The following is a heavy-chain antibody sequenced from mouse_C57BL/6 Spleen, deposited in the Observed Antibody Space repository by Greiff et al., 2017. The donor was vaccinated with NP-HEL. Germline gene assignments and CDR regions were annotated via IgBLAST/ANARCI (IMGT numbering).Heavy chain of an antibody. CDR3: TRVYYYGSRGVFDY. J-gene: IGHJ2*01. Sequence: EVHLVESGEGLVKPGGSLKLSCAASGFTFSSYAMSWVRQTPEKRLEWVAYISSGGDYIYYADTVKGRFTISRDNARNTLYLQMSSLKSEDTAMYYCTRVYYYGSRGVFDYWGQGTTLTVSS. V-gene: IGHV5-9-1*02. D-gene: IGHD1-1*01. CDR2: ISSGGDYI. CDR1: GFTFSSYA.